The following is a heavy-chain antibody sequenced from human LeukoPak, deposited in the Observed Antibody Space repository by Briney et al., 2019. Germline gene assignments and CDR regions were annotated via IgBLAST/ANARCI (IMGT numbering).Heavy chain of an antibody. Sequence: VASVKVSCKASGYTFTSYDINWVRQATGQGLEWMGWMNLNSGNTGYAQKFQGRVTMTRNTSISTAYMELSSLRSEDTAVYYCARGGGVRVPYYYYMDVWGKGTTVTVSS. CDR1: GYTFTSYD. J-gene: IGHJ6*03. CDR3: ARGGGVRVPYYYYMDV. D-gene: IGHD3-10*01. CDR2: MNLNSGNT. V-gene: IGHV1-8*01.